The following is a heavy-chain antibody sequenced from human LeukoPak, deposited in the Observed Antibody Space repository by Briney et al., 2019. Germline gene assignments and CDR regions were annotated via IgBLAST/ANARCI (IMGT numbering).Heavy chain of an antibody. Sequence: SETLSLTCAVYGGSFSGYYWSWIRQPPGKGLEWIGYIYYSGSTNYNPSLKSRVTISLDTSKNQFSLKLSSVTAADTAVYYCARGQAHRYSGSLSDAFDIWGQGTMVTVSS. CDR3: ARGQAHRYSGSLSDAFDI. CDR2: IYYSGST. J-gene: IGHJ3*02. V-gene: IGHV4-59*01. CDR1: GGSFSGYY. D-gene: IGHD1-26*01.